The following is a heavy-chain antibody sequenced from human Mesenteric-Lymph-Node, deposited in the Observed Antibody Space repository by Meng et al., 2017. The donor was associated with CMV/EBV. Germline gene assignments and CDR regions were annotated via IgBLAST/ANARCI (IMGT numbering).Heavy chain of an antibody. Sequence: SETLSLTCTVSGGSVTNTSDHWAWIRQSPGKGLEWIGNICYSGSIHYNPSLKSRVTISIDTSKNQFSLKLSSVTAADTAVYYCASDRGGRYYYYGMDVWGQGTTVTVSS. D-gene: IGHD2-15*01. V-gene: IGHV4-39*07. CDR3: ASDRGGRYYYYGMDV. CDR2: ICYSGSI. CDR1: GGSVTNTSDH. J-gene: IGHJ6*02.